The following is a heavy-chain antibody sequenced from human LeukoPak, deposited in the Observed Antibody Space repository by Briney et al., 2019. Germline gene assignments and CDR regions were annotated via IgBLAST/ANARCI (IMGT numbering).Heavy chain of an antibody. D-gene: IGHD3-9*01. Sequence: GGSLRLPCAASGFSFGGYAMTWVRQAPGKGLEWVSSITYNGAATYYLDSVKARFTISRDNSRSTLYLQMDSLTAEDTALYYCAKDGLYFDGSTHIYYFDSWGQGTLVAVSS. V-gene: IGHV3-23*01. CDR2: ITYNGAAT. CDR1: GFSFGGYA. CDR3: AKDGLYFDGSTHIYYFDS. J-gene: IGHJ4*02.